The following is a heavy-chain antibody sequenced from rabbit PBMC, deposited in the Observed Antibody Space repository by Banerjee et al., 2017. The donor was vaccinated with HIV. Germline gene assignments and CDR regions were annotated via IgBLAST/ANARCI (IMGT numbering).Heavy chain of an antibody. CDR2: INSNTGNT. V-gene: IGHV1S40*01. J-gene: IGHJ3*01. Sequence: QSLQESGGGLFQPGGSLALTCKASGFSLSNNYVMCWVRQAPGKGLEWIACINSNTGNTVYASWAKGRFTISKTSSTTVTLQMTSLTAADTATYFCAREESDGGGHLKLWGQGTLVTVS. D-gene: IGHD2-1*01. CDR1: GFSLSNNYV. CDR3: AREESDGGGHLKL.